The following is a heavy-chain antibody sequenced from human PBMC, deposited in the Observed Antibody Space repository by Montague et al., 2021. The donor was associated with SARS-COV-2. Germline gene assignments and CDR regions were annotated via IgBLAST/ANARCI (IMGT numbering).Heavy chain of an antibody. CDR2: ICYSGST. D-gene: IGHD6-19*01. CDR3: ATTGGPTTVAGPFDY. CDR1: GGSISSGGYY. J-gene: IGHJ4*02. Sequence: SETLSLTCTVSGGSISSGGYYWDWIRQPPGMGLEWIGTICYSGSTDYNPSLKSRVTISVDTSRNQFSLKVSSVTAADTAVYYCATTGGPTTVAGPFDYWGQGTPVTVSS. V-gene: IGHV4-39*01.